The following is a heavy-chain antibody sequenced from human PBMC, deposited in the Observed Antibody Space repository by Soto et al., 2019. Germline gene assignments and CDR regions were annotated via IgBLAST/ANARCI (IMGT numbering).Heavy chain of an antibody. J-gene: IGHJ6*02. CDR3: ARDGGFDFADYYGMDV. CDR2: IYYSGST. D-gene: IGHD3-3*01. Sequence: PSETLSLTCTASGGSISSSYWSWIRQPPGKGLEWIGYIYYSGSTDYNPALKSRVTISVDTSKNQFSLRLSAVTAADSAVYYCARDGGFDFADYYGMDVWGQGTTVTVSS. V-gene: IGHV4-59*01. CDR1: GGSISSSY.